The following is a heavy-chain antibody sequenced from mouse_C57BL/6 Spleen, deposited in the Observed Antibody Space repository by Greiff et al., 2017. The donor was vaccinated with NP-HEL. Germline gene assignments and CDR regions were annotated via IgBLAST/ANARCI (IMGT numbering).Heavy chain of an antibody. J-gene: IGHJ1*03. D-gene: IGHD3-3*01. CDR2: IWTGGGT. CDR1: GFSFTSYA. Sequence: VQLQQSGPGLVAPSQCLSITCTVSGFSFTSYAISWVRQPPGKGLEWLGVIWTGGGTNYNSALKSRLSISKDNSKSQVFLKMNSLQTDDTARYYCARNFKGAPSYRYFDVWGTGTTVTVSS. V-gene: IGHV2-9-1*01. CDR3: ARNFKGAPSYRYFDV.